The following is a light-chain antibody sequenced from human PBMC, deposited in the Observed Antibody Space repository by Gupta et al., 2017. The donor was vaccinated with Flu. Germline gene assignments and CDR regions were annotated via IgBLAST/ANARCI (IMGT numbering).Light chain of an antibody. CDR2: GAS. Sequence: KVMTQSPATLSVSPGETVTLSCRASQSVSVNVAWYQQKPDQAPRLLIYGASTRATGVPARFSGSGSGTEFTLTIDSLQSEDFAVYDCQQYDSWPHSFGQGSKVEIK. CDR1: QSVSVN. V-gene: IGKV3-15*01. CDR3: QQYDSWPHS. J-gene: IGKJ2*01.